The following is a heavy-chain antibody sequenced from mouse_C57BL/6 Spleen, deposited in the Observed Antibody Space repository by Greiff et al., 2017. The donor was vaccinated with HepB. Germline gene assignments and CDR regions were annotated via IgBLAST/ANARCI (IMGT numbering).Heavy chain of an antibody. CDR3: ARGDDRFAY. D-gene: IGHD2-13*01. J-gene: IGHJ3*01. Sequence: VQLQQSGAELVRPGSSVKLSCKASGYTFTSYWMHWVKQRPIQGLEWIGNIDPSDSETHYNQKFKDKATLTVDKSSSTAYMQLSSLTSEDYAVYCCARGDDRFAYWGQGTLVTVSA. CDR2: IDPSDSET. CDR1: GYTFTSYW. V-gene: IGHV1-52*01.